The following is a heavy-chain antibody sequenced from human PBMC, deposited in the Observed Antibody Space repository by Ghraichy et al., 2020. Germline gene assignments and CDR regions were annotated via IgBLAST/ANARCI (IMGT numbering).Heavy chain of an antibody. Sequence: GGSLRLSCAASGFTFSSYAMHWVRQAPGKGLEWVAVISYDGSNKYYADSVKGRFTISRDNSKNTLYLQMNSLRAEDTAVYYCASGVDTEGFDYWGQGTLVTVSS. CDR1: GFTFSSYA. V-gene: IGHV3-30-3*01. J-gene: IGHJ4*02. CDR2: ISYDGSNK. CDR3: ASGVDTEGFDY. D-gene: IGHD5-18*01.